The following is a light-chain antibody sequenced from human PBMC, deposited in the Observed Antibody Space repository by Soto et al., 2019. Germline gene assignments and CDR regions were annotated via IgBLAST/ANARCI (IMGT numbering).Light chain of an antibody. Sequence: DLQMTQSPSTLSASVGDRVTITCRASQSISSWLAWYQQKPGKAPKLLIYKASSLESGVPSRFSGSGSGTEFTLTISRLQPDDFATYYCQQLWTFGQGTKVEIK. V-gene: IGKV1-5*03. CDR2: KAS. CDR1: QSISSW. J-gene: IGKJ1*01. CDR3: QQLWT.